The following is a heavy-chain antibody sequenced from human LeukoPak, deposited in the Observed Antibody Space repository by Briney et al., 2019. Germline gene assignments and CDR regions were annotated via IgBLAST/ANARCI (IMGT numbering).Heavy chain of an antibody. V-gene: IGHV1-2*02. D-gene: IGHD5-18*01. CDR1: GYTFTGYY. Sequence: AASVKVSCKAPGYTFTGYYMHWVRQAPGQGLEWMGWINPNSGGTNYAQKFQGRVTMTRDTSISTAYMELSRLRSDDTAVYYCARDTAMVTYWFDPWGQGTLVTVSS. CDR2: INPNSGGT. CDR3: ARDTAMVTYWFDP. J-gene: IGHJ5*02.